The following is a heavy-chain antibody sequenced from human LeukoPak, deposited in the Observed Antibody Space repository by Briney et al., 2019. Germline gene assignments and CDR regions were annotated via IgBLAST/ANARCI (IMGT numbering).Heavy chain of an antibody. CDR3: ARDSYYYGSGSSSRFDP. J-gene: IGHJ5*02. CDR2: ISAYNGNT. CDR1: GYTFTSYG. Sequence: ASVNVSCKASGYTFTSYGISWVRQAPGQGLEWMGWISAYNGNTNYAQKLQGRVTMTTDTSTRTAYMELRSLRSDDTAVYYCARDSYYYGSGSSSRFDPWGQGTLVTVSS. V-gene: IGHV1-18*01. D-gene: IGHD3-10*01.